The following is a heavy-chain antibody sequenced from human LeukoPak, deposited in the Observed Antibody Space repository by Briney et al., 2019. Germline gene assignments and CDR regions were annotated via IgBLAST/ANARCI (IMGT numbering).Heavy chain of an antibody. J-gene: IGHJ6*02. CDR3: ARDCGVFCGSYIYYYYGMDV. CDR1: GGTFSSYA. Sequence: VASVKVSCKASGGTFSSYAIRWVRPAPGQGLAWVGRIIPILGIANYAQKFQGRVTITADKSTSTADMELSSLRSEDTAVYYCARDCGVFCGSYIYYYYGMDVWGQGTTVTVSS. D-gene: IGHD1-26*01. V-gene: IGHV1-69*04. CDR2: IIPILGIA.